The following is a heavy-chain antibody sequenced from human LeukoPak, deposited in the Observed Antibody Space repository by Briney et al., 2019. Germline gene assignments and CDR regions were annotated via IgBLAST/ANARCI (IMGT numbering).Heavy chain of an antibody. J-gene: IGHJ4*02. V-gene: IGHV3-33*03. CDR3: ASLATTATEADY. CDR2: IWYDGTKK. CDR1: GFTFSNYG. D-gene: IGHD4-17*01. Sequence: PGGSLRLSCAASGFTFSNYGMHWVRRAPGKGLEWGAVIWYDGTKKYYADSVRGRFTISRDNPRNTLHLQMDSLRAEDTAVYYCASLATTATEADYWGQGTLVTVTS.